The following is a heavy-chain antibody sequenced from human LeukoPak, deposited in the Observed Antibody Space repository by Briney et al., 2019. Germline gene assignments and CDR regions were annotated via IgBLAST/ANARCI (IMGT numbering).Heavy chain of an antibody. CDR3: ARYSSSWYNRNNWFDP. CDR2: IYYSGST. V-gene: IGHV4-39*07. D-gene: IGHD6-13*01. J-gene: IGHJ5*02. Sequence: MASETLSLTCTVSGGSISSSSYDWGWLRQPPGKGREWIASIYYSGSTYYNPSLKSRVTISVDTSKNQFSLKLSSVTAADTAVYYCARYSSSWYNRNNWFDPWGQGTLVTVSS. CDR1: GGSISSSSYD.